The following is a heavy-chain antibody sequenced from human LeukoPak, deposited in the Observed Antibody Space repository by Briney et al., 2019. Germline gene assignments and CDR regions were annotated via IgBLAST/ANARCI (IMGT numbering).Heavy chain of an antibody. CDR2: IYPGDSDT. CDR1: GSRFTSYW. Sequence: GASLKISCKGSGSRFTSYWIGWVRQMPGKGLEWMGIIYPGDSDTRYSPSFQGQVTISADKSISTAYLQWSSLKASDTAMYYCARQKVDAFDIWGQGTMVTVSS. J-gene: IGHJ3*02. V-gene: IGHV5-51*01. CDR3: ARQKVDAFDI.